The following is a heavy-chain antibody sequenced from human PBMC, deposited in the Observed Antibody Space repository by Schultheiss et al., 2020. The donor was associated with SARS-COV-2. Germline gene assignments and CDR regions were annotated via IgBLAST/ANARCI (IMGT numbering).Heavy chain of an antibody. CDR2: IYYSGST. CDR1: GGSISSGDYY. Sequence: SETLSLTCTVSGGSISSGDYYWSWIRQPPGRGLEWIGYIYYSGSTYYNPSLKSRVTISVDTSKNQFSLKLSSVTAADTAVYYCARGGGYCSSTSCYDEIPLNYYGMDVWGQGTTVTVSS. V-gene: IGHV4-30-4*01. CDR3: ARGGGYCSSTSCYDEIPLNYYGMDV. J-gene: IGHJ6*02. D-gene: IGHD2-2*01.